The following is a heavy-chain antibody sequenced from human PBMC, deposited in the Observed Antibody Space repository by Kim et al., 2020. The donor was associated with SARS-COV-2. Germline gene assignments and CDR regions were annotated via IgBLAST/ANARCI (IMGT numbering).Heavy chain of an antibody. Sequence: GGSLRLSCAASGFTFSDYYMSWIRQAPGKGLEWVSYISSSSYTNYADSVKGRFTISRDNAKNSLYLQMNSLRAEDTAVYYCARGIVVVPAAFYYFDYWGQGTLVTVSS. J-gene: IGHJ4*02. CDR2: ISSSSYT. CDR3: ARGIVVVPAAFYYFDY. V-gene: IGHV3-11*06. D-gene: IGHD2-2*01. CDR1: GFTFSDYY.